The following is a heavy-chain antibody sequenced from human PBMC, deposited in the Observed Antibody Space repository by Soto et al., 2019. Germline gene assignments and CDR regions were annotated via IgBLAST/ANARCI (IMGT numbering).Heavy chain of an antibody. CDR1: GYTFTNFA. J-gene: IGHJ4*02. Sequence: QVQLVQSGAEVKKAGASVKVSCKASGYTFTNFAMHWVRQAPGQRREWMGWINAGNGNTKYSQKFQGRVSITRDTSASTAYMELSSLRSEDTAMYYCARGPKSGHYFLSFFDYWGQGTLVTVSS. CDR3: ARGPKSGHYFLSFFDY. CDR2: INAGNGNT. V-gene: IGHV1-3*01. D-gene: IGHD1-26*01.